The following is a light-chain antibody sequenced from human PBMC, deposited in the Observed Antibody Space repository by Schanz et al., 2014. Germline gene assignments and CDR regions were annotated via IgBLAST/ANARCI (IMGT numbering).Light chain of an antibody. V-gene: IGKV3-20*01. CDR2: GAS. CDR1: QSVTSSY. CDR3: HQYHNWPPWT. Sequence: EIVLTQSPGTLSLSPGERATLSCRASQSVTSSYLAWYQQTPGQAPRLLIYGASSRATGIPDRFSGSGSGTEFTLIISSLQSEDFAVYYCHQYHNWPPWTFGQGTKVETK. J-gene: IGKJ1*01.